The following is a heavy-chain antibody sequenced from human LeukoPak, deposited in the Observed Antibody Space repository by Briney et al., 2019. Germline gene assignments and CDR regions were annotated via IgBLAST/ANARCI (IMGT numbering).Heavy chain of an antibody. CDR3: ARHLLYYCGSGTRVGFDP. CDR1: GGSFSGYY. J-gene: IGHJ5*02. Sequence: PSETLSLTCAVYGGSFSGYYWSWIRQPPGKGLEWIGEINHSGSTNYNPSLKSRVTISVDTSKNQFSLKLSSVTAADTAVYYCARHLLYYCGSGTRVGFDPWGQGTLVTVSS. D-gene: IGHD3-10*01. CDR2: INHSGST. V-gene: IGHV4-34*01.